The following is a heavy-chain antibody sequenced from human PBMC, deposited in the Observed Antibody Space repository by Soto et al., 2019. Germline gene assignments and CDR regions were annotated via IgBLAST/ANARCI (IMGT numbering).Heavy chain of an antibody. CDR1: GFTFSSYA. J-gene: IGHJ6*02. D-gene: IGHD1-26*01. CDR3: ARDMSGGTYNYYYGMDV. Sequence: PGGSPRLSCSASGFTFSSYAMTWVRQAPGRGLEWVSAISGTGSPTYYADSVKGRFTISRDNSKNTLYLQMNSLRADDTAVYYCARDMSGGTYNYYYGMDVWGQGTTVTVSS. CDR2: ISGTGSPT. V-gene: IGHV3-23*01.